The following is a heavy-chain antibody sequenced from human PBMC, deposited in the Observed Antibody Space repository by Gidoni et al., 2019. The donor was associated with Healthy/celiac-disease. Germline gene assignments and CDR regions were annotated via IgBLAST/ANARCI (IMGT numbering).Heavy chain of an antibody. CDR1: AFTFSSYS. J-gene: IGHJ2*01. CDR2: ISSSSSYI. V-gene: IGHV3-21*01. Sequence: EVQLVESGGGLVKPGGSLRLSCAASAFTFSSYSMNWVRQAPGKGLEWVSSISSSSSYIYYADSVKGRFTISRDNAKNSLYLQMNSLRAEDTAVYYCATDPPRQLTNFDLWGRGTLVTVSS. CDR3: ATDPPRQLTNFDL. D-gene: IGHD1-1*01.